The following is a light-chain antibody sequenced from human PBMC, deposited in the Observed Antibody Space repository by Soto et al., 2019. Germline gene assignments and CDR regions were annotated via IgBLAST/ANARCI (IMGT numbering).Light chain of an antibody. J-gene: IGLJ1*01. CDR2: RNN. Sequence: QSVLTQPPSASGTPGQRVTISCSGSSSNIGSNYVYWYQQLPGTAPKLPIYRNNQRPSGVPDRFAGSKSGTSASLAISGLRSEYEADYYCAAWDDSLSGFYVFGTGTKVTVL. CDR1: SSNIGSNY. CDR3: AAWDDSLSGFYV. V-gene: IGLV1-47*01.